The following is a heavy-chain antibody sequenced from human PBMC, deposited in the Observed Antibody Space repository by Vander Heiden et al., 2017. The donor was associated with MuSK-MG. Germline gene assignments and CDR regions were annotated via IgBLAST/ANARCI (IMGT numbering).Heavy chain of an antibody. CDR1: GGSFSGYY. Sequence: QVQLQQWGAGLLKPSETLSLTCAVYGGSFSGYYWSWTRQPPGKGLGWVGEINHSGSTNYNPSLKSRVTISVDTSKNQFSLKLSSVTAADTAVYYCARGLLGLEWLTYYYYMDVWGKGTTVTVSS. CDR2: INHSGST. CDR3: ARGLLGLEWLTYYYYMDV. J-gene: IGHJ6*03. D-gene: IGHD3-3*01. V-gene: IGHV4-34*01.